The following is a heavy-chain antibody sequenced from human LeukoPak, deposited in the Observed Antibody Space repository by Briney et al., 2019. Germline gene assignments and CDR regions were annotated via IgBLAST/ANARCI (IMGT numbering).Heavy chain of an antibody. CDR3: APEPAPFGYFDY. Sequence: ASVKVSCKASGYTFTSYGISWVRQAPGQGLGWMGWISAYNGNTNYAQKLQGRVTMTTDTSTSTAYMELRSLRSDDTAVYYCAPEPAPFGYFDYWGQGTLVAVSS. J-gene: IGHJ4*02. CDR2: ISAYNGNT. CDR1: GYTFTSYG. V-gene: IGHV1-18*01. D-gene: IGHD3-10*01.